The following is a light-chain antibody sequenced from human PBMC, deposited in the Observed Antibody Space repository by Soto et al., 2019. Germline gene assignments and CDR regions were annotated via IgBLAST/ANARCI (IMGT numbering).Light chain of an antibody. CDR1: TSDVGAYNY. V-gene: IGLV2-14*01. CDR3: RSHTVINTAV. J-gene: IGLJ3*02. Sequence: QSVLTQPASVSGSPGQSVSISCTGSTSDVGAYNYVAWYQHKPGKAPRLLIYEVDHRPSGISPRFSGSKSGNTAALTISGLQTDDEADYYCRSHTVINTAVFGGGTKVTVL. CDR2: EVD.